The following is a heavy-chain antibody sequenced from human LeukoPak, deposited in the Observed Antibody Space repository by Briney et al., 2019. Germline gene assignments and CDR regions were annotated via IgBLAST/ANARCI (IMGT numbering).Heavy chain of an antibody. Sequence: GGSLRLSCAASGFTFSSYGMHWVRQAPSKGLEWVAVIWFDGSNKYYADSVKGRFTVSRDNSKNTMDLQMNSLRAEDTAVYYCAREQYGSDDALDIWGQGTMVTVSS. CDR3: AREQYGSDDALDI. J-gene: IGHJ3*02. D-gene: IGHD4-17*01. CDR2: IWFDGSNK. V-gene: IGHV3-33*01. CDR1: GFTFSSYG.